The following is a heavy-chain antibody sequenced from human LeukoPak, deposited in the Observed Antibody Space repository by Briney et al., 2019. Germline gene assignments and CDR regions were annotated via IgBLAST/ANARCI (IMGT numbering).Heavy chain of an antibody. V-gene: IGHV1-2*02. Sequence: ASVTAACKTSGYTFTNSYMHWVRQAPGQGLEWMGWIYPNSGATNHAQKFQGRVTMTRDTSISTAYMELSRLRSDDTAVYYCARDRLLDYWGQGTLVTVSS. CDR2: IYPNSGAT. D-gene: IGHD6-25*01. J-gene: IGHJ4*02. CDR1: GYTFTNSY. CDR3: ARDRLLDY.